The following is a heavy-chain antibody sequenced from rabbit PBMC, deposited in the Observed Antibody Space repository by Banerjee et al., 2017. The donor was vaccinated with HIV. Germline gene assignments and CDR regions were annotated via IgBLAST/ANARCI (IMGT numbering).Heavy chain of an antibody. CDR2: IDGGYSGST. J-gene: IGHJ4*01. CDR1: GFDLSSYYY. D-gene: IGHD4-1*01. CDR3: ARDDTSSGRGYYFNL. Sequence: QEQLVESGGGLVKPEGSLTLTCKASGFDLSSYYYMCWVRQAPGKGLEWIACIDGGYSGSTYYASWVNGRFTIAKTSSTVDLKMTSLTAADTATYFCARDDTSSGRGYYFNLWGPGTLVTVS. V-gene: IGHV1S45*01.